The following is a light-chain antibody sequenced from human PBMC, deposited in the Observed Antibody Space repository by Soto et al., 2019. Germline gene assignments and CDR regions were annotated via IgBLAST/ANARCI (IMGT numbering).Light chain of an antibody. J-gene: IGKJ2*01. CDR1: KSVSSNF. CDR2: GVS. CDR3: QQYARAPYT. Sequence: EIVLTQSPGTPSLSPGERATLSSCASKSVSSNFFAWYQQTPGQPPGHHIYGVSRRATGIPDRFSGGGSGTDSTLSISSLDAEDFAVYYCQQYARAPYTFGQGTRLEIK. V-gene: IGKV3-20*01.